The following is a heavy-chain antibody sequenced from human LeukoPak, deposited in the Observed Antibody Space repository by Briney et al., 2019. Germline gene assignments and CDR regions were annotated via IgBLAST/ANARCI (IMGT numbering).Heavy chain of an antibody. V-gene: IGHV3-30*18. CDR3: AKARAASWVYYGMDV. D-gene: IGHD2-2*01. Sequence: PGGSLRLSCAASGFTFSSYGMRWVRQAPGKGLEWVAVISYDGSNKYYADSVKGRFTISRDNSKNTLYLQMNSLRAEDTAVYYCAKARAASWVYYGMDVWGQGTTVTVSS. J-gene: IGHJ6*02. CDR2: ISYDGSNK. CDR1: GFTFSSYG.